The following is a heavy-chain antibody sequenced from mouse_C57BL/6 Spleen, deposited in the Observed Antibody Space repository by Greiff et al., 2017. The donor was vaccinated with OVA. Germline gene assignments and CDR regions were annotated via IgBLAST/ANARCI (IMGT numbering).Heavy chain of an antibody. J-gene: IGHJ2*01. Sequence: QVQLQQPGAELVRPGSSVKLSCKASGYTFTSYWMDWVKQRPGQGLEWIGNIYPSDSETHYNQKFKDKATLTVDKSSSPAYMQLSSLTSEDSAVYYCARSGDYDGCGYWGQGTTLTVSS. CDR3: ARSGDYDGCGY. V-gene: IGHV1-61*01. CDR2: IYPSDSET. CDR1: GYTFTSYW. D-gene: IGHD2-4*01.